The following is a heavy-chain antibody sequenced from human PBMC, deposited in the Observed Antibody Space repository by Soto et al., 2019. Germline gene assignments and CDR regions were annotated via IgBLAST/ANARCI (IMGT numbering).Heavy chain of an antibody. CDR2: FIPILDMA. CDR1: GGTFNTYT. V-gene: IGHV1-69*02. CDR3: AITYCRDNSCPRDFDF. D-gene: IGHD2-21*01. Sequence: QVQVVQSGAEVKKPESSVKVSCKPSGGTFNTYTVNWVRLAPGHGLEWMGRFIPILDMANYAQKFQDRVTITADRSKVTAYMELNSLTSDDTAVYYCAITYCRDNSCPRDFDFWGPGTRVTVSS. J-gene: IGHJ4*02.